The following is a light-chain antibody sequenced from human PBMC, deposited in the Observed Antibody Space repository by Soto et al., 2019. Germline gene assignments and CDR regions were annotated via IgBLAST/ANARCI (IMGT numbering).Light chain of an antibody. J-gene: IGKJ4*01. CDR3: QQRSNWPRALT. CDR2: DAS. V-gene: IGKV3-11*01. CDR1: QSISSY. Sequence: EIVLTQSPATLSLSPGERATLSCRASQSISSYLASYQQKPGQAPRLLIYDASNRATGITARFRGSGSGTDFTLTISSLEPEDFAIYYCQQRSNWPRALTFGGGTKVEIK.